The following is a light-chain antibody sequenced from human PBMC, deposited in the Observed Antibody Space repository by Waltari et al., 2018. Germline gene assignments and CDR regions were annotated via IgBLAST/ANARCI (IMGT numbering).Light chain of an antibody. CDR3: QVWDADGDHVV. CDR1: DIQTKT. CDR2: DAD. Sequence: SYVLTQPPSVSVAPGKTAKITCGGTDIQTKTVQWYQQKPGRAPDLFVFDADKRPSGIPGRVAGSNSGSAANLTISRVEPGDEADYYCQVWDADGDHVVFGGGTRLTVL. V-gene: IGLV3-21*03. J-gene: IGLJ3*02.